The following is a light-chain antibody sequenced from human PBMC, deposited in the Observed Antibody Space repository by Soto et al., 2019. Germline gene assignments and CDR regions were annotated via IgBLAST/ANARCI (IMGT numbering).Light chain of an antibody. V-gene: IGKV1-33*01. Sequence: IEVTQSPSSLCGSVGDRATITFPSTQDISNYLNWYQQKLGKAPKLLIYDASNLETGVPSRFSGSGSGTDFTFTISSLQPEDLAPYYCQQYDNLPITFGQGTRLEIK. CDR2: DAS. CDR3: QQYDNLPIT. J-gene: IGKJ5*01. CDR1: QDISNY.